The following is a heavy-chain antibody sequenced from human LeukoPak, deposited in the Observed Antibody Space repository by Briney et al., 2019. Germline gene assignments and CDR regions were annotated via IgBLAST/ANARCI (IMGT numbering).Heavy chain of an antibody. V-gene: IGHV5-51*01. Sequence: GEALKISCKGSGYSFTSYWIGWVRQMPGKGVEWKGIIYPGDSDTRYSPSFQGQVTISADKSISTAYLQWSSLKASDTAMYYCARLIRGATSHYYYMDVWGKGTTVTVSS. D-gene: IGHD1-26*01. CDR2: IYPGDSDT. CDR3: ARLIRGATSHYYYMDV. J-gene: IGHJ6*03. CDR1: GYSFTSYW.